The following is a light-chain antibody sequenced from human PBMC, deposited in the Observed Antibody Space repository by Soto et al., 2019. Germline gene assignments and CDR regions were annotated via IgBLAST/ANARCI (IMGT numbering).Light chain of an antibody. J-gene: IGKJ1*01. V-gene: IGKV3-20*01. CDR2: GAA. CDR3: QQYFSSPWA. Sequence: EIVLAQSPGTLSLSPGERATLSCRASQRVTNSFLAGYQQKPGQAPRLLIYGAARRATGIPDRFTGSGSGTDVTLTISRLEPEDFAVYYCQQYFSSPWAFGQGTKVEI. CDR1: QRVTNSF.